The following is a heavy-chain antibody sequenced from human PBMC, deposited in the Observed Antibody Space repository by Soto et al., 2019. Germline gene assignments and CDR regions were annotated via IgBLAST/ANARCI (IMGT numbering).Heavy chain of an antibody. J-gene: IGHJ4*02. D-gene: IGHD5-12*01. CDR1: GYTFTSYG. V-gene: IGHV1-18*01. CDR3: ARDSGYSGPKALDF. CDR2: ISAYNGNT. Sequence: ASVKVSCKASGYTFTSYGISWVRQAPGQGLEWMGWISAYNGNTNYAQKLQGRFTISRDNSKNTLYLQVNSLRAEDTAVYYCARDSGYSGPKALDFWGQGTLVTVSS.